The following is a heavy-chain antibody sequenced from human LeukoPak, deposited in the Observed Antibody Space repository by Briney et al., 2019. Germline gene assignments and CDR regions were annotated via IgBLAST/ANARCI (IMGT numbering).Heavy chain of an antibody. V-gene: IGHV3-21*01. D-gene: IGHD3-10*01. CDR2: ITSTGSYT. Sequence: GGSLRLSCAASGFTFSSYNMNWVRQAPGKGLEWVSSITSTGSYTFYADSVKGRFTISRDNAKNSLYLQMNSLRAEDTAVYYCAKEGAMVRGITTYAFDIWGQGTMVTVSS. CDR3: AKEGAMVRGITTYAFDI. J-gene: IGHJ3*02. CDR1: GFTFSSYN.